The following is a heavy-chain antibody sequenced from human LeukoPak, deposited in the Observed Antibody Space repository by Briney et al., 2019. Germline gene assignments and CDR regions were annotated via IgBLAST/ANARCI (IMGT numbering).Heavy chain of an antibody. CDR1: GFTFSSYA. V-gene: IGHV3-23*01. Sequence: PGGSLRLSCAASGFTFSSYAMSWVRQAPGKGLEWVSAISGSGGSTYYADSVKGRFTISRDNSKNTLYLQMNSLRAEDTAVYYCAKLLRGYSGYDSYYFDYWGQGTLATVSS. CDR2: ISGSGGST. CDR3: AKLLRGYSGYDSYYFDY. J-gene: IGHJ4*02. D-gene: IGHD5-12*01.